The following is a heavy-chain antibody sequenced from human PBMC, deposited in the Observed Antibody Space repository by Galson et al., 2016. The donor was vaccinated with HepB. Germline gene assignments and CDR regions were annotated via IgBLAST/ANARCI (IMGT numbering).Heavy chain of an antibody. CDR3: ARDRYFGSGPRFYH. CDR1: GYIFDTSG. J-gene: IGHJ4*02. Sequence: SVKVSCKASGYIFDTSGISWVRQAPGQGLDWLGWISGHNGDTKYAQKFQGRVTMAPDSSTGTAYMHLRSLRTDDTAVYYCARDRYFGSGPRFYHWGQGTVVSASS. V-gene: IGHV1-18*01. CDR2: ISGHNGDT. D-gene: IGHD3-10*01.